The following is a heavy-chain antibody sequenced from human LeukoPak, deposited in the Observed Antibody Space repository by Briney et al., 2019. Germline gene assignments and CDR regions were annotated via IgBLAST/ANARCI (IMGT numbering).Heavy chain of an antibody. CDR1: GGSISSYY. D-gene: IGHD3-22*01. Sequence: SETLSLTCTVSGGSISSYYWSWIRQPPGKGLEWIGYIYYSGSTNYKPSLKSRATISVDTSKNQFSLKLTSVTAADTAVYYCARGTYYYYDSSGYLFWFDPWGQGTLVTVSS. CDR3: ARGTYYYYDSSGYLFWFDP. CDR2: IYYSGST. V-gene: IGHV4-59*01. J-gene: IGHJ5*02.